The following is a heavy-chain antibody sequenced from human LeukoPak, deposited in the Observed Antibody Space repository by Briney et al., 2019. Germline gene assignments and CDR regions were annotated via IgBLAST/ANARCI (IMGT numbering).Heavy chain of an antibody. CDR1: GFTFSNYD. Sequence: GGSLRLSCVASGFTFSNYDMSWVRQAPGKGLEWVSAISGSGGSTYHADSVKGRITISRDNSKNTLYLQVNSLRVEDTAVYYCAKDGSSGTYFDYWGRGTLVTVSS. J-gene: IGHJ4*02. CDR2: ISGSGGST. CDR3: AKDGSSGTYFDY. D-gene: IGHD3-10*01. V-gene: IGHV3-23*01.